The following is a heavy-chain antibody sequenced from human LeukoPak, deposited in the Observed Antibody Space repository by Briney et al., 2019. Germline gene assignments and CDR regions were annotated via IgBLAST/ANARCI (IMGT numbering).Heavy chain of an antibody. D-gene: IGHD3-3*01. J-gene: IGHJ5*02. Sequence: ASVKVSCKASGYTFTSYDINWVRQATGQGLEWMGWMNPNSGNTGYAQKFQGRVTMTRNTSISTAYMELSSLRSEDTAVYYCARALIKDFWSGYSPNWFDPWGQGTLVTVPS. CDR3: ARALIKDFWSGYSPNWFDP. CDR2: MNPNSGNT. CDR1: GYTFTSYD. V-gene: IGHV1-8*01.